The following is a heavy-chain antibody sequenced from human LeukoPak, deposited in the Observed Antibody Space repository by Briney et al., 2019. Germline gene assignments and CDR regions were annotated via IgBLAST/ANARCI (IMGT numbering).Heavy chain of an antibody. CDR1: GYTFTSYY. CDR3: AREPYYYGSGSYLGIDY. CDR2: INPSGGST. V-gene: IGHV1-46*01. D-gene: IGHD3-10*01. Sequence: ASVKVSCKASGYTFTSYYMHWVRQAPGQGLEWMGIINPSGGSTSYAQKFQGRVTMTRDTSTSTVYMELSSLRSEDTAVYYRAREPYYYGSGSYLGIDYWGQGTLVTVSS. J-gene: IGHJ4*02.